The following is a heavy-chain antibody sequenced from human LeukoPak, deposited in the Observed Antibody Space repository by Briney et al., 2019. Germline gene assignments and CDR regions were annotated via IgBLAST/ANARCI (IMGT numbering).Heavy chain of an antibody. CDR2: ISYDESDK. Sequence: PGRSLRVSCAASGFTFINYGMHWVRQARGKGLEWVAVISYDESDKYYADSVKGRFTISRDNSKNTLYLQMNSLRPEDTAVYYCAKGVVAATNAAYYGMDVWGQGTTVTVSS. D-gene: IGHD2-15*01. V-gene: IGHV3-30*18. J-gene: IGHJ6*02. CDR3: AKGVVAATNAAYYGMDV. CDR1: GFTFINYG.